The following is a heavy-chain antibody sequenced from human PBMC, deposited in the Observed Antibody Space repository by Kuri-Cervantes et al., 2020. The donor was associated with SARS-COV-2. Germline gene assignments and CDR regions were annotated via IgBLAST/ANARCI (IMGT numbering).Heavy chain of an antibody. Sequence: SVKVSCKASGFTFRSSAVQWVRQARGQHLEWIGRIVVGSGDTNYAQEFHERVTITRDVSTSTAYMELSSLRSEDTAVYYCAAAPKIGPFYYYYGMDVWGQGTTVTVSS. V-gene: IGHV1-58*01. D-gene: IGHD3-22*01. CDR2: IVVGSGDT. CDR3: AAAPKIGPFYYYYGMDV. CDR1: GFTFRSSA. J-gene: IGHJ6*02.